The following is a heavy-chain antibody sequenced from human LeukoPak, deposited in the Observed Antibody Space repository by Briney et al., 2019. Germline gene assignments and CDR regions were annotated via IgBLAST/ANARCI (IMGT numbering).Heavy chain of an antibody. CDR3: ARSRVLRFLEWFFDY. CDR2: IKQDGSEK. V-gene: IGHV3-7*01. CDR1: GFTFSSYW. J-gene: IGHJ4*02. Sequence: GGSLRLSCAASGFTFSSYWMSWVRQAPGKGLEWVANIKQDGSEKYYVDSVKGRFTISRDNAKNSLYLQMNSLRAEDTAVYYCARSRVLRFLEWFFDYWGQGTLVTVSS. D-gene: IGHD3-3*01.